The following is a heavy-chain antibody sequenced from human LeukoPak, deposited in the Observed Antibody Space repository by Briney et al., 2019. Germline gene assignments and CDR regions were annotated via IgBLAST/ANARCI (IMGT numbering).Heavy chain of an antibody. J-gene: IGHJ4*02. CDR3: AKAPPPAAAGTSPPYFDY. CDR2: INPEGSEK. CDR1: GLTFSSSW. Sequence: GGSLRLSCAVSGLTFSSSWMDWDRQAPGKGLEWVASINPEGSEKYSADSVKGRFTISRDNAKNSLYLQMNSLRAEDTAVYYCAKAPPPAAAGTSPPYFDYWGQGTLVTVSS. D-gene: IGHD6-13*01. V-gene: IGHV3-7*03.